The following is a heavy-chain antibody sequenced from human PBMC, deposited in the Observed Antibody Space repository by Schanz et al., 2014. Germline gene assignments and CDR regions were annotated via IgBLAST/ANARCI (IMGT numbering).Heavy chain of an antibody. D-gene: IGHD3-10*01. CDR1: GFTFSSYS. CDR2: FDAHDGRA. Sequence: EVQLVESGGGLVQPGGSLRLSCTASGFTFSSYSMNWVRQAPGKGLEWVSGFDAHDGRAYYADSAKGRFTISRDNSKSTLYVEMNSLRVEDTAVYYCAKGRFGELSAFDIWGQGTMVTVSS. CDR3: AKGRFGELSAFDI. V-gene: IGHV3-23*04. J-gene: IGHJ3*02.